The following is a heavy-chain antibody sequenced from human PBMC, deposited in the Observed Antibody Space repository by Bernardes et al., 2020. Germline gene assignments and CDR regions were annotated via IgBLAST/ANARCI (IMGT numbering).Heavy chain of an antibody. CDR3: AGGGDSGSYYRRHYYMDV. V-gene: IGHV1-8*01. D-gene: IGHD1-26*01. CDR2: MNPNSGNT. J-gene: IGHJ6*03. CDR1: GYTFTSYD. Sequence: ASMKVSCKASGYTFTSYDINWVRQATGQGLEWMGWMNPNSGNTGYAQKFQGRVTMTRNTSISTAYMELSSLRSEDTAVYYCAGGGDSGSYYRRHYYMDVWGKGTTVTVSS.